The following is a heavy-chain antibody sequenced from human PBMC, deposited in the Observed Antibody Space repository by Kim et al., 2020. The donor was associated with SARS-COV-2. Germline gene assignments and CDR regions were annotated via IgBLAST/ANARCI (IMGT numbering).Heavy chain of an antibody. CDR1: GFTFSSYG. D-gene: IGHD3-16*02. CDR3: ARDTDRPSRPLRLGELSPYAAY. V-gene: IGHV3-33*01. J-gene: IGHJ4*02. Sequence: GGSLRLSCAASGFTFSSYGMHWVRQAPGKGLEWVAVIWYDGSNKYYADSVKGRFTISRDNSKNTLYLQMNNLRAEDTAVYYCARDTDRPSRPLRLGELSPYAAYWGQGTLVTVSS. CDR2: IWYDGSNK.